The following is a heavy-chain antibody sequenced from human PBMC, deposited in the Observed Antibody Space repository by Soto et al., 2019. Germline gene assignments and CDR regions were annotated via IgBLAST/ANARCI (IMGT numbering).Heavy chain of an antibody. CDR1: GFTVSSNY. CDR3: ARVHGYHYYYMDV. V-gene: IGHV3-53*04. J-gene: IGHJ6*03. CDR2: IYSGGST. Sequence: EVQLVESGGGLVQPGGSLRLSCAASGFTVSSNYMSWVRQAPGKGLEWVSVIYSGGSTYYADSVKGRFTISRHNSKNTLYLQMNSLRAEDTAVYYCARVHGYHYYYMDVWGKGTTVTVSS.